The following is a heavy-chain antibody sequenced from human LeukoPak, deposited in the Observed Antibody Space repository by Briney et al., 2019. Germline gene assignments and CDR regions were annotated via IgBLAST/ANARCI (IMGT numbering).Heavy chain of an antibody. CDR2: FDPEDGET. Sequence: ASVKVSCKVSGYTLTELSMHWVRQAPGKGLEWMGGFDPEDGETIYAQKFQGRVTMTTDTSTSTAYMELRSLRSDDTAVYYCARTYYDILTGNDYWGQGTLVTVSS. CDR1: GYTLTELS. V-gene: IGHV1-24*01. CDR3: ARTYYDILTGNDY. D-gene: IGHD3-9*01. J-gene: IGHJ4*02.